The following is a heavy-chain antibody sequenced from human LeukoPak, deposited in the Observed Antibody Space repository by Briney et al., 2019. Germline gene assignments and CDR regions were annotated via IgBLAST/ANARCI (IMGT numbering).Heavy chain of an antibody. Sequence: TSSETLSLTCTVSGGSISRYYWSWVREPPGKGLEWIGYIYDNGNTNYNPSLASRVAISVDTSNNRFSLRLPSVTAADTALYYCARVKGFYGSGSFDFWGQGILVTVSS. J-gene: IGHJ4*02. V-gene: IGHV4-59*01. D-gene: IGHD3-10*01. CDR1: GGSISRYY. CDR3: ARVKGFYGSGSFDF. CDR2: IYDNGNT.